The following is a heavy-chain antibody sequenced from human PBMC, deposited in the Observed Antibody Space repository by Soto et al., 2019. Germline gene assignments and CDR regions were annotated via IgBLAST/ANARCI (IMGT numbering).Heavy chain of an antibody. D-gene: IGHD3-16*01. CDR2: INPSGGST. Sequence: ASVKVSCKASGYTFTSYYMHWVRQAPGQGLEWMGIINPSGGSTSYAQKFQGRVTMTRDTSTSTVYMELSSLRSEDTAVYYCARAALGDYDYVWGSPAYFAYWGQGTLVTVSS. CDR3: ARAALGDYDYVWGSPAYFAY. J-gene: IGHJ4*02. CDR1: GYTFTSYY. V-gene: IGHV1-46*01.